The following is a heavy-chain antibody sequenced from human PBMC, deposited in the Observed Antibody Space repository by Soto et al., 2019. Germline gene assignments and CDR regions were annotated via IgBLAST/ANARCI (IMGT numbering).Heavy chain of an antibody. V-gene: IGHV3-9*01. D-gene: IGHD6-19*01. Sequence: EVQLVESGGGLVQPGRSLRLSCTASGFDFGEYAMHWVRQAPGKGLEWVSGITWNSGNIGYAVSVKGRFTISRDNANNALFLQMNSLRAEDTAVYYCAKGLRGGAVAVPFFDQRGQGAQVTVSS. J-gene: IGHJ4*02. CDR1: GFDFGEYA. CDR3: AKGLRGGAVAVPFFDQ. CDR2: ITWNSGNI.